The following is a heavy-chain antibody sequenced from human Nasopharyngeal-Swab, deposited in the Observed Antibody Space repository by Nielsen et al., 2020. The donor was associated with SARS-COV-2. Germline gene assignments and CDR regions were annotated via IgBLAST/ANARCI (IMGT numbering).Heavy chain of an antibody. CDR2: IYPGDSDT. CDR1: GYSFTSYW. Sequence: GASLKISCKGSGYSFTSYWIGWVRQMPGKGLEWMGIIYPGDSDTRYSPSFQGQVTISADKSISTAYLQWSSLEASDTAMYYCARQGAVAGYYYYYMDVWGKGTTVTVSS. D-gene: IGHD6-19*01. V-gene: IGHV5-51*01. J-gene: IGHJ6*03. CDR3: ARQGAVAGYYYYYMDV.